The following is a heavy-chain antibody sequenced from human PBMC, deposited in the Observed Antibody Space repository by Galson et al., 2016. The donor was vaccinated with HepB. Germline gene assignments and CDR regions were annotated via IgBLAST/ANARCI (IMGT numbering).Heavy chain of an antibody. CDR3: ATWGGYPPYYYYAMDV. CDR1: GGTFDSYA. D-gene: IGHD3-3*01. CDR2: IIPTLGVT. Sequence: SVKVSCKASGGTFDSYAISWVRQGPGQGLEWMGGIIPTLGVTNYAQKFQGRVTTTADKSTSTAYMELSSLRSEDTAVYYCATWGGYPPYYYYAMDVWGQGTTLTVSS. J-gene: IGHJ6*02. V-gene: IGHV1-69*10.